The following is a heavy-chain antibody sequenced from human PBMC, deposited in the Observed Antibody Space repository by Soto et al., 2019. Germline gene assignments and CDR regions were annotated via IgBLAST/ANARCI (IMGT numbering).Heavy chain of an antibody. J-gene: IGHJ5*02. Sequence: SETLSLTCTVSGGSVSSGSYYWSWIRQPPGKGLEWIGYIYYSGSTNYNPSLKSRVTISVDTSKNQFSLKLSSVTAADTAVYYCARSITICGVVTYVIENWFDPWGQGTLVTVSS. CDR2: IYYSGST. D-gene: IGHD3-3*01. CDR1: GGSVSSGSYY. CDR3: ARSITICGVVTYVIENWFDP. V-gene: IGHV4-61*01.